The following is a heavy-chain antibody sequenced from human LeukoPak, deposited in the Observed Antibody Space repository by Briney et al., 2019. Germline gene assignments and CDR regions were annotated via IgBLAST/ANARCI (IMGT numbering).Heavy chain of an antibody. Sequence: ASVKVSCKASGYTFTGYYMHWVRQAPGQGLEWMGRINPNSGGTNYAQKFQGRVTMTRDTSISTAYMELSRLRSDDTAVYYCARDLSDSGGTEAYCYYYGMDVWGQGTTVTVSS. J-gene: IGHJ6*02. CDR1: GYTFTGYY. V-gene: IGHV1-2*06. D-gene: IGHD2-15*01. CDR3: ARDLSDSGGTEAYCYYYGMDV. CDR2: INPNSGGT.